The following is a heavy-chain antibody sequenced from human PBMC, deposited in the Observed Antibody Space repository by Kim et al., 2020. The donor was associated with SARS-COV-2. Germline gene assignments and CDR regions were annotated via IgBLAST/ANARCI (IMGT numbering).Heavy chain of an antibody. CDR3: ARGPYCSGGSCYRTGRRFDY. CDR1: GGSFSGYY. V-gene: IGHV4-34*01. Sequence: SETLSLTCAVYGGSFSGYYWSWIRQPPGKGLEWIGEINHSGSTNYNPSLKSRVTISVDTSKNQFSLKLSSVTAADTAVYYCARGPYCSGGSCYRTGRRFDYWGQGTLVTVSS. D-gene: IGHD2-15*01. CDR2: INHSGST. J-gene: IGHJ4*02.